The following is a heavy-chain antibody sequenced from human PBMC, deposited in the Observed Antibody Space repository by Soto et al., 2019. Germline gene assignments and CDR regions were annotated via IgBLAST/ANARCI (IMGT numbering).Heavy chain of an antibody. J-gene: IGHJ4*02. D-gene: IGHD6-19*01. V-gene: IGHV3-48*01. Sequence: VFMRVCGVESEIIYSSYSVNWVNQAPGKGLEWVSYISSSSSTIYYADSVKGRFTISRDNAKNSLYLQMNSLRAEDTAVYYCARDRAAVAALDYWGPGTLVTVSS. CDR2: ISSSSSTI. CDR1: EIIYSSYS. CDR3: ARDRAAVAALDY.